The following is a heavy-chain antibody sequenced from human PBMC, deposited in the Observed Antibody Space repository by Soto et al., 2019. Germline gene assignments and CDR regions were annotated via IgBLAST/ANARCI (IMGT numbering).Heavy chain of an antibody. CDR2: IYYSGST. Sequence: PSDTHSLTCSVSGGYIISGGYYWSWNRQHPGKGLDWIGYIYYSGSTYYNPSLKSRVTISVDTSKNQFSLKLSSVTAADTAVYYCARGNSFSSWYLTPTSRANYWFDPWGQATLVSVSS. CDR1: GGYIISGGYY. J-gene: IGHJ5*02. V-gene: IGHV4-31*03. D-gene: IGHD6-13*01. CDR3: ARGNSFSSWYLTPTSRANYWFDP.